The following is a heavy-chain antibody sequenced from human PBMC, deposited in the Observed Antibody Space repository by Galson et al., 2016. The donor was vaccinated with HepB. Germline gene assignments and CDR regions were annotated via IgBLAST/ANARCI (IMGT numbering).Heavy chain of an antibody. D-gene: IGHD3-3*01. CDR1: GFNFNDYY. CDR2: ISSSSSYT. V-gene: IGHV3-11*06. Sequence: SLRLSCAASGFNFNDYYMSWIRQAPGKGLEWVSYISSSSSYTNYADSVKGRFTISRDNAKNALYLQMNSLRAEDTAVYYCARSINGFWSGYDTSHSHYDMDIWVKGTTVTVSS. CDR3: ARSINGFWSGYDTSHSHYDMDI. J-gene: IGHJ6*03.